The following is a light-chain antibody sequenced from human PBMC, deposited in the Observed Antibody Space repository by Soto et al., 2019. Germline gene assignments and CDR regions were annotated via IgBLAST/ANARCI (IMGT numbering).Light chain of an antibody. Sequence: QSVLTQPPSVSGAPGQRVTISCTGTSSNIGAGYDVHWYQQLPGTAPKLLIYGNSNRPSGVPDRFSGSKSGTSASLAITGLQAEDEADYYCQTYGSSLVVFGAGTKLTVL. V-gene: IGLV1-40*01. CDR1: SSNIGAGYD. J-gene: IGLJ2*01. CDR3: QTYGSSLVV. CDR2: GNS.